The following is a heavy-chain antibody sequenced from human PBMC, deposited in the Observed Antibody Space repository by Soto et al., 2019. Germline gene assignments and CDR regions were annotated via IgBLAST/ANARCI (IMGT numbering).Heavy chain of an antibody. J-gene: IGHJ2*01. D-gene: IGHD6-19*01. CDR1: GGTFTSNA. V-gene: IGHV1-69*12. Sequence: QVQLVQSGAEVKKPGTSVKVSCKASGGTFTSNAISWVRQAPGQGLEWMGGIIPIFATANYAQTFQGRVTITADESTSTAYMELRGLRSEDTAVYYCAQTLGLAVTGPGRFDLWGRGTLVTVSS. CDR2: IIPIFATA. CDR3: AQTLGLAVTGPGRFDL.